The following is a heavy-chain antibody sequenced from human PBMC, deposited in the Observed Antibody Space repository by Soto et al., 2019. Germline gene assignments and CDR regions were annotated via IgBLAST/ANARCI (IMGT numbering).Heavy chain of an antibody. Sequence: GGSLRLSCAASGFIFENFGMSWVRQAPGKGLEWISSISGSGFKKYYADSVKGRFTISRDNSKSTVYLQMNSLRAEDTAVYYCAKDFREDYYDSRGYSRPFDYWGQGTLVTVSS. CDR3: AKDFREDYYDSRGYSRPFDY. V-gene: IGHV3-23*01. CDR2: ISGSGFKK. CDR1: GFIFENFG. J-gene: IGHJ4*02. D-gene: IGHD3-22*01.